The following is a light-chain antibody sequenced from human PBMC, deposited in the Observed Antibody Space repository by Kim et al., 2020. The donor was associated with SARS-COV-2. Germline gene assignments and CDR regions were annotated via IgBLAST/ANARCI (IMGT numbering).Light chain of an antibody. CDR1: QGISSY. J-gene: IGKJ5*01. V-gene: IGKV1-9*01. CDR3: QQLNSYLIT. Sequence: IQLTQSPSSLSASVGDRVTITCRDSQGISSYLAWYQQKPGKAPKLLIYAASTLQSGVPSRFSGSGSGTDFTLTISSLQPEDFATYYCQQLNSYLITFGQGTRLEIK. CDR2: AAS.